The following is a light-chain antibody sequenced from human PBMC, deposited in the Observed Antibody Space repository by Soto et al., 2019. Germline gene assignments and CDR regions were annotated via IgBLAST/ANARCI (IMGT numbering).Light chain of an antibody. V-gene: IGLV2-14*03. CDR3: SSYTSSTIL. J-gene: IGLJ2*01. Sequence: QAALTQPASVSGSPGQSIIISCTGTSSDADAYNYVSWYQHHPGKAPKLLIYDVSNRPSGISNRFSGSKSGNTASLTISGLQPEDEADYFSSSYTSSTILFGGGTKVTVL. CDR2: DVS. CDR1: SSDADAYNY.